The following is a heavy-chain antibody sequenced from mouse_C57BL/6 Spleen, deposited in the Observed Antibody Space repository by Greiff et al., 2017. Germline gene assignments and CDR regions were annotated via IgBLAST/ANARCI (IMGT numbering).Heavy chain of an antibody. J-gene: IGHJ4*01. CDR2: ISSGSSTI. CDR3: ARLSGYAMDY. CDR1: GFTFSDYG. V-gene: IGHV5-17*01. Sequence: EVKLVESGGGLVKPGGSLKLSCAASGFTFSDYGMHWVRQAPEKGLEWVAYISSGSSTIYYADTVKGRFTISRDNAKNTLFLQMTSLTSEDTAMYYCARLSGYAMDYWGQGTSVTVSS.